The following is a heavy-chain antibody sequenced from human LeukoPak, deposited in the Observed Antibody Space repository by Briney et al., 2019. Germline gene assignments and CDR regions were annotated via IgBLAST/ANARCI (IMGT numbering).Heavy chain of an antibody. V-gene: IGHV4-34*01. CDR2: INHSGST. D-gene: IGHD2-2*01. Sequence: SETLSLTCAAYGGSFSGYYLSWIRQAPGKGLEWIGEINHSGSTNYNPSLKSRVPISVDTSKNQFSLKLYSVTAADTAVYYGASCSSTSWYAGDWFVPLGQGNPVTVSS. CDR3: ASCSSTSWYAGDWFVP. CDR1: GGSFSGYY. J-gene: IGHJ5*02.